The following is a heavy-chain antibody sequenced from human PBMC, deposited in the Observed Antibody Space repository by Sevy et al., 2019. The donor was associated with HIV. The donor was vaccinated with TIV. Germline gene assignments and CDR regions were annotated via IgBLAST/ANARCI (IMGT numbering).Heavy chain of an antibody. D-gene: IGHD3-22*01. CDR1: GFTFSNYW. J-gene: IGHJ4*02. CDR2: IKQDGSEK. Sequence: GGSLKLSCAASGFTFSNYWMTWVRQTPGKGLEWVANIKQDGSEKFYVDSVKGRFTISRDNAKNSLYLQMNSLRAEDTAVYYCARDRGYYDSSGYYPSRYFDYWGQGTLVTVSS. V-gene: IGHV3-7*01. CDR3: ARDRGYYDSSGYYPSRYFDY.